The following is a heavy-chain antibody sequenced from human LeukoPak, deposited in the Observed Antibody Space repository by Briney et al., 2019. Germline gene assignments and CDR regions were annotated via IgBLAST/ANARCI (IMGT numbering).Heavy chain of an antibody. CDR3: AKEGRSLQTY. CDR1: GFMFSSNW. V-gene: IGHV3-7*03. D-gene: IGHD5-24*01. J-gene: IGHJ4*02. Sequence: GGSLRLSCAASGFMFSSNWMSWVRLAPGKGLEWVANIKEDGTETYYVDSVKGRFTISRDNAKNSLYLQMNSLRVEDTAVYYCAKEGRSLQTYWGQGTLVTVST. CDR2: IKEDGTET.